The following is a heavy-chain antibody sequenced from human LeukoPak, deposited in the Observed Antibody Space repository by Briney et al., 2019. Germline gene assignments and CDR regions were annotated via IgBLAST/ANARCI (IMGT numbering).Heavy chain of an antibody. V-gene: IGHV3-13*01. Sequence: GGSLRLSCAASGFTFSSYDMHWVRQAAGKGLEWISTIGTAGDTYYLASVEGRFTISRENAKNSLHLQMSSLRAGDTAMYYCARERLGATKRVVNYDFDLWGRGTLVTVSS. CDR3: ARERLGATKRVVNYDFDL. CDR1: GFTFSSYD. D-gene: IGHD2-2*01. CDR2: IGTAGDT. J-gene: IGHJ2*01.